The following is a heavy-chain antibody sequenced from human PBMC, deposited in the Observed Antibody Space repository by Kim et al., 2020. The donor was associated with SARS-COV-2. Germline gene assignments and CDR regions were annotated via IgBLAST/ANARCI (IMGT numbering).Heavy chain of an antibody. Sequence: GGSLRLSCAASGFTFSSYGMHCVRQAPGKGLESVAVIWYDGSNKYYADSVKSRFTISRDNSKNTLYLQMNSLRAEDTAVYYCARAGDGMDVWGQGTTVTVSS. D-gene: IGHD3-10*01. J-gene: IGHJ6*02. CDR2: IWYDGSNK. V-gene: IGHV3-33*01. CDR1: GFTFSSYG. CDR3: ARAGDGMDV.